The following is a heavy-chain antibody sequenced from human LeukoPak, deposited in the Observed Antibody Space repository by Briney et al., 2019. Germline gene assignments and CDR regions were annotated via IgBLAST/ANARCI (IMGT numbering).Heavy chain of an antibody. V-gene: IGHV3-7*01. D-gene: IGHD6-19*01. CDR2: IKQDGSER. J-gene: IGHJ4*02. Sequence: HSGGSLRLSCAASGFTFSSYWMSWVRQAPGKGLEWVANIKQDGSERYYVDSVKGRFTISRDNAKNSLYLQMNSLRAEDTAVYYCIVLAVTGTLGFDYWGQGTLVTVSS. CDR1: GFTFSSYW. CDR3: IVLAVTGTLGFDY.